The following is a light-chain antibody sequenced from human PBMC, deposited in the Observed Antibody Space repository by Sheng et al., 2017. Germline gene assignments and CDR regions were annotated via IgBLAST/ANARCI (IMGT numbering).Light chain of an antibody. CDR1: QTISTW. Sequence: ASVRDRVTITCRASQTISTWLAWYQQKPGRAPKLLIYQQKPGRAPKLLIYAASTLQSGVPSRFSGGGSGTEFTLTISSLQPDDFATYYCQQYYTYPWTFGQGTRVEVK. V-gene: IGKV1-5*03. J-gene: IGKJ1*01. CDR3: QQYYTYPWT. CDR2: AAS.